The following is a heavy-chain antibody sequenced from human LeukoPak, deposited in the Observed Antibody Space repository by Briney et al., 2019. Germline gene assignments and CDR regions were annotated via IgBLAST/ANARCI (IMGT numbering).Heavy chain of an antibody. D-gene: IGHD4-17*01. CDR2: IYYSGST. Sequence: PSETLSLTCTVSGGSFSSGSYYWSWIRQPPGKGLEWIGYIYYSGSTYYNPSLKSRVTISVDTSKNQFSLKLSSVTAADTAVYYCARELRERYYFDYWGQGTLVTVSS. J-gene: IGHJ4*02. CDR1: GGSFSSGSYY. V-gene: IGHV4-61*01. CDR3: ARELRERYYFDY.